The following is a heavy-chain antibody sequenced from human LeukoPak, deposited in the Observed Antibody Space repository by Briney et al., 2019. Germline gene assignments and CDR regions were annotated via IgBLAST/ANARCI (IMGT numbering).Heavy chain of an antibody. Sequence: SVKVSCKASGYTFTSYGISWVRQAPGQGLEWMGRIIPILGIANYAQKFQGRVTITADKSTSTAYMELSSLRSEDTAVYYCARRNYDSSGYPPHFDYWGQGTLVTVSS. CDR1: GYTFTSYG. CDR3: ARRNYDSSGYPPHFDY. D-gene: IGHD3-22*01. V-gene: IGHV1-69*04. J-gene: IGHJ4*02. CDR2: IIPILGIA.